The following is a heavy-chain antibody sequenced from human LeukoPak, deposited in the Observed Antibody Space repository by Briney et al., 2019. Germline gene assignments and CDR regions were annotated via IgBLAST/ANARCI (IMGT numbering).Heavy chain of an antibody. J-gene: IGHJ6*02. Sequence: PGGSLRLSCAASGFTFSSYGMHWVRQAPGKGLEWVAVISYDGSNKYYADSVKGRFTISRDNSKNTLYLQMNSLRAEDTAVYCCAKDYKGRRITIFGVVTLNYGMDVWGQGTTVTVSS. CDR3: AKDYKGRRITIFGVVTLNYGMDV. V-gene: IGHV3-30*18. D-gene: IGHD3-3*01. CDR1: GFTFSSYG. CDR2: ISYDGSNK.